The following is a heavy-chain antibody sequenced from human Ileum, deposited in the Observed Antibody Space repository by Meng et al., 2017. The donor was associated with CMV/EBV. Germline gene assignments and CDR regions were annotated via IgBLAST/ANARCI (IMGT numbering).Heavy chain of an antibody. CDR1: GFTFSRYG. D-gene: IGHD3-10*01. J-gene: IGHJ4*02. CDR2: ISGSGGNT. CDR3: AKRGGFYFDY. Sequence: WESGGGLVHAGGSLALACAASGFTFSRYGMTWVRQAPGKGLEYISGISGSGGNTYYSDSMKGRFIISRDNSKNTLYLQLNSLRAEDTAVYYCAKRGGFYFDYWGQGTLVTVSS. V-gene: IGHV3-23*01.